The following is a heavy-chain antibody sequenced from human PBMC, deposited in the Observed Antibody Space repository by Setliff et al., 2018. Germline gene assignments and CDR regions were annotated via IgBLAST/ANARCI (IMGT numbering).Heavy chain of an antibody. CDR1: GYTFNNYG. V-gene: IGHV1-18*01. CDR3: ARDRRSWWTTTEFDY. CDR2: ISGYNGNT. Sequence: ASVKVSCKTSGYTFNNYGVTWVRQAPGQGLEWLGWISGYNGNTNYAQKLQGRVTMTTDTSTSTAYMELRSLRSDDTAVYYCARDRRSWWTTTEFDYWGQGTLVTVSS. J-gene: IGHJ4*02. D-gene: IGHD2-8*02.